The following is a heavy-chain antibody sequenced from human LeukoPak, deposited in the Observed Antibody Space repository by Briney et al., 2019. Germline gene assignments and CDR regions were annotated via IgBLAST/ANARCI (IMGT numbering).Heavy chain of an antibody. J-gene: IGHJ6*02. CDR2: IYPADSTA. Sequence: GESLKISCKASGYSFTTYWIGWVRQMPGKGLEWMGIIYPADSTAHYSPSFQGQVTISVDKSINTAYLQWSRLKASDTAMYYCARAVGASYYYGMDVWGQGTTVTVSS. CDR1: GYSFTTYW. D-gene: IGHD1-26*01. CDR3: ARAVGASYYYGMDV. V-gene: IGHV5-51*01.